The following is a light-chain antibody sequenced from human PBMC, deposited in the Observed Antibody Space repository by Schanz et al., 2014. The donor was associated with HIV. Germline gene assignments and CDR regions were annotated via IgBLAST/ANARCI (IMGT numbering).Light chain of an antibody. Sequence: QSALTQPPSASGSPGQSVTISCTGTSNDVGGYNYVSWYQQLPGRAPKLMIYEVSKRPSGVPDRFSGSQSGTSASLAISGLQAEDEADFFCATWDDSLNGWVFGGGTKLTVL. CDR3: ATWDDSLNGWV. CDR2: EVS. V-gene: IGLV2-8*01. CDR1: SNDVGGYNY. J-gene: IGLJ3*02.